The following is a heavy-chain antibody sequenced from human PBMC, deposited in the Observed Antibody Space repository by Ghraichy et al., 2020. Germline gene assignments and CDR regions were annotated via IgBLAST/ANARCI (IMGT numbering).Heavy chain of an antibody. V-gene: IGHV4-59*01. Sequence: SETLSLTCTVSGGSISSYYWSWIRQPPGKGLEWIGYIYYSGSTNYNPSLKSRVTISVDTSKNQFSLKLSSVTAADTAVYYCARDARPIFGVAPWKNWFDPWGQGTLVTVSS. CDR1: GGSISSYY. CDR2: IYYSGST. D-gene: IGHD3-3*01. CDR3: ARDARPIFGVAPWKNWFDP. J-gene: IGHJ5*02.